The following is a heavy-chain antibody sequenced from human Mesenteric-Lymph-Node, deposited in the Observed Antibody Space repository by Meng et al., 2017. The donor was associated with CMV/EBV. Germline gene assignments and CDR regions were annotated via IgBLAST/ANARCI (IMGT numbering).Heavy chain of an antibody. D-gene: IGHD2-2*02. V-gene: IGHV3-74*01. CDR1: GFTFSSYA. Sequence: GESLKISCAASGFTFSSYAMSWVRQAPGKGLVWVSRINSDGSSTSYADSVKGRFTISRDNAKNTLYLQMNSLRAEDTAVYYCAKGGEYCSSTSCYTSLDYFDYWGQGTLVTVSS. CDR3: AKGGEYCSSTSCYTSLDYFDY. CDR2: INSDGSST. J-gene: IGHJ4*02.